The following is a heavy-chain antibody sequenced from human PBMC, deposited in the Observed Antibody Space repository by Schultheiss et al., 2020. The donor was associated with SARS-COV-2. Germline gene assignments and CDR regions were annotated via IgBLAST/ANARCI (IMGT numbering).Heavy chain of an antibody. Sequence: SQTLSLTCTVSGDSISSGGYYWSWIRQHPGKGLEWIGYIYYGGSTYYNPSLKNRVTISLDTSKNQFSLKLNSVTAADTAVYYCARHGNGFHWGQGTLVTVSS. V-gene: IGHV4-31*03. D-gene: IGHD1-1*01. J-gene: IGHJ4*02. CDR1: GDSISSGGYY. CDR3: ARHGNGFH. CDR2: IYYGGST.